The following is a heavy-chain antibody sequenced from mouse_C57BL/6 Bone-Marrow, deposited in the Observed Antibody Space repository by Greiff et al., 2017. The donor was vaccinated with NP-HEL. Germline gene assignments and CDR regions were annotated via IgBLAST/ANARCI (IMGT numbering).Heavy chain of an antibody. J-gene: IGHJ1*03. V-gene: IGHV3-6*01. CDR2: ISYDGSN. Sequence: EVQVVESGPGLVKPSQSLSLTCSVTGYSITSGYYWNWIRQFPGNKLEWMGYISYDGSNNYNPSLKNRISLTRDTSKNQFFLKLNSVTTEGTATYYCARGGGNFDVWGTGTTVTVSS. CDR1: GYSITSGYY. CDR3: ARGGGNFDV.